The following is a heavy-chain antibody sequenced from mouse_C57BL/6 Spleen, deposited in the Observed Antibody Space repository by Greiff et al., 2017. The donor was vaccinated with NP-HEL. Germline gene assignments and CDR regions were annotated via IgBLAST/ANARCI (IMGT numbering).Heavy chain of an antibody. CDR1: GYTFTSYW. D-gene: IGHD1-1*01. V-gene: IGHV1-64*01. CDR2: IHPNSGST. J-gene: IGHJ2*01. CDR3: ATITTVVATDYFDY. Sequence: QVQLQQSGAELVKPGASVKLSCKASGYTFTSYWMHWVKQRPGQGLEWIGMIHPNSGSTNYNEKFKSKATLTVDKSSSTAYMQLSSLTSEDSAVYYCATITTVVATDYFDYWGQGTTLTVSS.